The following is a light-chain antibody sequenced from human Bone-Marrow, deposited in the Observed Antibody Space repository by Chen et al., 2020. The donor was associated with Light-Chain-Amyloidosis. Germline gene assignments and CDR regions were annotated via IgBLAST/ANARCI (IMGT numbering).Light chain of an antibody. CDR3: ASYAGTSLYV. CDR1: SSDVGGYNY. CDR2: EVT. V-gene: IGLV2-8*01. J-gene: IGLJ1*01. Sequence: QSALTQPPSVSGSPGQSVTISCTGSSSDVGGYNYVSWYQHHPGKAPKLMIYEVTKRPSGVPDRFSGSKSGNTASLTVSGLQAEDAADYYGASYAGTSLYVFGSGTKVTVL.